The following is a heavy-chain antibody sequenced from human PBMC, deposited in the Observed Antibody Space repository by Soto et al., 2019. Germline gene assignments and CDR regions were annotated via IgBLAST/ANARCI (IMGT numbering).Heavy chain of an antibody. D-gene: IGHD3-22*01. V-gene: IGHV1-2*02. CDR2: INPNSGGT. CDR3: ARSKGIRYYDGSGYPFDY. J-gene: IGHJ4*02. CDR1: GYTFTGYY. Sequence: ASVKVSCKASGYTFTGYYMHWVRQAPGQGLEWMGWINPNSGGTNYAQKFQGRVTMTRDTSISTAYMELSRLRSDDTAVYYCARSKGIRYYDGSGYPFDYWGQGTLVTVSS.